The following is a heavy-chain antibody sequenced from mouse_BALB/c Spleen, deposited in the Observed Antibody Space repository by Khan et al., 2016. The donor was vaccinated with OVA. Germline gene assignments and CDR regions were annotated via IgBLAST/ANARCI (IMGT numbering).Heavy chain of an antibody. Sequence: EVQLQESGPGLVKPSQSLSLTCTVAGYSITSDYAWNWIRQFPGNKLEWMGYISYRGSTGYNPSLKSRISITRDTSTNQFFLQLNSVTTEDTATYYWASELGRYYAMDYWGQGTSVTVSS. V-gene: IGHV3-2*02. J-gene: IGHJ4*01. CDR3: ASELGRYYAMDY. CDR2: ISYRGST. CDR1: GYSITSDYA. D-gene: IGHD4-1*01.